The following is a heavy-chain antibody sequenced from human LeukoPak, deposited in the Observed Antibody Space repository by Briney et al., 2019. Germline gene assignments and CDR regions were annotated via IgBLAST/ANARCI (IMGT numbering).Heavy chain of an antibody. Sequence: TGGSLRLSCAASGFTFSSYWMSWVRQAPGKGLEWVANIKQDGSEKYYVHSVKGRFTISRDNAKNSLYLQMNSLRAEDTAVYYCARTRIGFRGAAYYYMDVWGKGTTVTVSS. J-gene: IGHJ6*03. CDR2: IKQDGSEK. V-gene: IGHV3-7*01. CDR3: ARTRIGFRGAAYYYMDV. D-gene: IGHD1-26*01. CDR1: GFTFSSYW.